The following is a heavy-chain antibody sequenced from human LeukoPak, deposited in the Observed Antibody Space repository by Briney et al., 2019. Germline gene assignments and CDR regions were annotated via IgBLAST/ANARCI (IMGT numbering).Heavy chain of an antibody. CDR3: ARDGVYYYDSSGYFPNY. CDR2: INPNSGGT. D-gene: IGHD3-22*01. Sequence: ASVKVSCKASGYTFTGYYMHWVRQAPGQGLEWIGWINPNSGGTNYAQKFQGRVTMTRDTSISTAYMELSRLRSDDTAVYYCARDGVYYYDSSGYFPNYWGQGTLVTVSS. CDR1: GYTFTGYY. J-gene: IGHJ4*02. V-gene: IGHV1-2*02.